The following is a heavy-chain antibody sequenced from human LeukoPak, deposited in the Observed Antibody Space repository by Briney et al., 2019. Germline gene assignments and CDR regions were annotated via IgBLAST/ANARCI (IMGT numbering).Heavy chain of an antibody. CDR1: GGSFSGYY. J-gene: IGHJ6*03. CDR3: ARGKAYYYYMDV. V-gene: IGHV4-34*01. CDR2: INHSGST. Sequence: SETLSLTCAVYGGSFSGYYWSWIRQPPGKGLEWSGEINHSGSTNYNPSLKSRVTISVDTSKNQFSLKLSSVTAADTAVYYCARGKAYYYYMDVWGKGTTVTVSS.